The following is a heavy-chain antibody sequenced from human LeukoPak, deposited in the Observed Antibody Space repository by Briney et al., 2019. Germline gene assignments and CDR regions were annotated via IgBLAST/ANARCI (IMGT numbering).Heavy chain of an antibody. Sequence: PGGSLRHSCAASGFTFSSYWTSWVRPAPGKGLEWVANIKQDGSEKYYVDSVKGRFTISRDNAKNSLYLQMNSLRAEETAVYYWARGCSTSCTMVRGGSFNWGQGTLVTVSS. D-gene: IGHD2-2*01. CDR2: IKQDGSEK. CDR3: ARGCSTSCTMVRGGSFN. V-gene: IGHV3-7*02. J-gene: IGHJ4*02. CDR1: GFTFSSYW.